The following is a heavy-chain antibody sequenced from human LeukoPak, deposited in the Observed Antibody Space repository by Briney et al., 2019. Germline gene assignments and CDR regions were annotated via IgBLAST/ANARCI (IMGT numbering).Heavy chain of an antibody. Sequence: KPSETLSLTCTVSGASISSYFWSWIRQPPGKGLEWIGYIYYTGSTNYNPSLKSRITISVDTSNNQFSLQLSSVTAADTAVYYCASSPDILTGYYNDYWGQGTLVTVS. D-gene: IGHD3-9*01. J-gene: IGHJ4*02. CDR2: IYYTGST. CDR1: GASISSYF. CDR3: ASSPDILTGYYNDY. V-gene: IGHV4-59*01.